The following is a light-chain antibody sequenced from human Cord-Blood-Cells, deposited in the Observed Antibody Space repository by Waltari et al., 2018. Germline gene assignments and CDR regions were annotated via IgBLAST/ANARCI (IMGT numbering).Light chain of an antibody. CDR2: GAS. CDR1: QSVSSSY. V-gene: IGKV3-20*01. CDR3: QQYGSSPYT. J-gene: IGKJ2*01. Sequence: DIVLTQYPGTLSLSPGDRATPPCRASQSVSSSYLAWYQQKPGQAPRLLIYGASSRATGIPDRFSGSGSGTDFTLTISRLEPEDFAVYYCQQYGSSPYTFGQGTKLEIK.